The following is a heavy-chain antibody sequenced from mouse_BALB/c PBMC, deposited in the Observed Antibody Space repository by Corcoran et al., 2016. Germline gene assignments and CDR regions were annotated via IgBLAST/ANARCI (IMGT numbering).Heavy chain of an antibody. V-gene: IGHV3-6*02. D-gene: IGHD2-14*01. CDR1: GYSITSGYY. CDR3: ARDRYEAGWAMDY. CDR2: ISYDGSN. Sequence: VQLQAARPVLVNPAQSLSPTCSSTGYSITSGYYWIWIRQFPGNKLEWMGYISYDGSNNYNPSLKNRISITLDTSKNQFFLKLNSVTTEDTATDYCARDRYEAGWAMDYWGQGTSVTVSS. J-gene: IGHJ4*01.